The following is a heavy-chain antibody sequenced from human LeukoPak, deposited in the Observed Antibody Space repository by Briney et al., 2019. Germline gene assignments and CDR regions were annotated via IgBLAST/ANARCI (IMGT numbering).Heavy chain of an antibody. J-gene: IGHJ6*02. D-gene: IGHD1-7*01. CDR3: ARDLSSVAGTTYYYYYGMDV. Sequence: ETSETLSLTCAVYGWSFRGYYWSWIRQPPGKGLEWIGEINHSGSTNYNPSLKSRVTISVDTSKNQFSLKLSSVTAADTAVYYCARDLSSVAGTTYYYYYGMDVWGQGTTVTVSS. V-gene: IGHV4-34*01. CDR1: GWSFRGYY. CDR2: INHSGST.